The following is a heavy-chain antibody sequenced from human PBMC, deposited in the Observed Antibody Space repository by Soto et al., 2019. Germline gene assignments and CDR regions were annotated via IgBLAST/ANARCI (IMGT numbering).Heavy chain of an antibody. CDR2: INSDGSST. CDR1: GFTFSSYW. V-gene: IGHV3-74*01. D-gene: IGHD3-9*01. Sequence: GGSLRLSCGASGFTFSSYWMHWVRQAPGTGLEWVSRINSDGSSTLYADSVKGRFTISRDNAKNTMYLQMNSLRVEDTAVYYCARRYYDKMTGYSLDIWGQGTKVTVSS. J-gene: IGHJ3*02. CDR3: ARRYYDKMTGYSLDI.